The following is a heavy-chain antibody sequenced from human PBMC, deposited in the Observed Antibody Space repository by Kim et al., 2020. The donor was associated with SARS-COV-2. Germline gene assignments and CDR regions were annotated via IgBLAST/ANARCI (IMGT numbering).Heavy chain of an antibody. Sequence: GGSLRLSCAASGFTFSNAWMSWVRQAPGKGLEWVGRIKSKTDGGTTDYAAPVKGRFTISRDDSKNTLYLQMNSLKTEDTAVYYCTTDLVRLCSGGSCSLDYWGQGTLVTVSS. V-gene: IGHV3-15*01. CDR2: IKSKTDGGTT. D-gene: IGHD2-15*01. CDR3: TTDLVRLCSGGSCSLDY. J-gene: IGHJ4*02. CDR1: GFTFSNAW.